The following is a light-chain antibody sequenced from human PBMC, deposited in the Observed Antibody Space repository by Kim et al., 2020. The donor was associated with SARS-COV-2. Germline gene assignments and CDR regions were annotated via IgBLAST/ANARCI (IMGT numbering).Light chain of an antibody. CDR1: NIGGKS. V-gene: IGLV3-21*04. J-gene: IGLJ3*02. CDR3: QVWDSNSDHQV. CDR2: YDS. Sequence: PGKPARMTCGGDNIGGKSVHWYQQKPGQAPILVIYYDSDRPSGIPERFSGSNSGNTATLTISRVEDGDEADYYCQVWDSNSDHQVFGGGTQLTVL.